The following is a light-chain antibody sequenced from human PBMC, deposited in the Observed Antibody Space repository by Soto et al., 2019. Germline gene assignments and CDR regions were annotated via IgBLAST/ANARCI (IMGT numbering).Light chain of an antibody. V-gene: IGLV2-11*01. Sequence: QSALTQPRSLSRSPGQSVTISCTGTSGDVGGYNYVSWYQHHPGRAPKLMIYDVTKRPSGVPNRFSGSRSGNTASLTISGLQAEDEADYYCCSYAGSNTLVFGGGTKLTVL. J-gene: IGLJ2*01. CDR1: SGDVGGYNY. CDR3: CSYAGSNTLV. CDR2: DVT.